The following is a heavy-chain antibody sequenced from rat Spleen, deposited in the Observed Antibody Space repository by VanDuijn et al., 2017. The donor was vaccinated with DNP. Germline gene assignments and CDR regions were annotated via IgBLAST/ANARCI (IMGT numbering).Heavy chain of an antibody. CDR2: ISYDGIST. CDR1: GFTFSNYD. CDR3: ARGGSDKGGAMDA. V-gene: IGHV5-7*01. D-gene: IGHD1-11*01. J-gene: IGHJ4*01. Sequence: EVQLVESGGGLVQPGRSLKLSCPAPGFTFSNYDMAWVRQAPKKGREWVETISYDGISTDYGDSVKGRFTTSRENAKNTLYLQMNSLRSEEPATYYCARGGSDKGGAMDAWGQGTSVTVSS.